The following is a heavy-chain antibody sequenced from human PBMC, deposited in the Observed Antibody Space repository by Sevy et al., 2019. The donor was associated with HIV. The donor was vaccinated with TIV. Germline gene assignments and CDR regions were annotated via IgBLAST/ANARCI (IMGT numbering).Heavy chain of an antibody. CDR2: ISAYNGNT. CDR1: GYTFTNYG. Sequence: ASVKVSCKASGYTFTNYGISWVRQAPGQGLEWMGWISAYNGNTNYAQKLQDRVTMTTDTSTSTAYMEPRSLRSDDTAIYYCARDFVVGSSGPNWFDPWGQGTLVTVSS. V-gene: IGHV1-18*01. CDR3: ARDFVVGSSGPNWFDP. J-gene: IGHJ5*02. D-gene: IGHD2-21*01.